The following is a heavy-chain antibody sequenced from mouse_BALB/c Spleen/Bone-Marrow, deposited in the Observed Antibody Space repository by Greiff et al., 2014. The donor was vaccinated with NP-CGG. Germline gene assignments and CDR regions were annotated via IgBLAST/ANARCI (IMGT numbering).Heavy chain of an antibody. V-gene: IGHV1-9*01. CDR1: GYTFSSYW. CDR3: ARRLLYYFDY. CDR2: ISPGSGNT. D-gene: IGHD1-2*01. J-gene: IGHJ2*01. Sequence: VQLQQSGAELMKPGASVKISCKATGYTFSSYWIEWVKQRPGHGLEWNGEISPGSGNTNYNENFKGKATFTADTSSNTAYMQLSSLTSEDSAVYYCARRLLYYFDYWGQGTTLTVSS.